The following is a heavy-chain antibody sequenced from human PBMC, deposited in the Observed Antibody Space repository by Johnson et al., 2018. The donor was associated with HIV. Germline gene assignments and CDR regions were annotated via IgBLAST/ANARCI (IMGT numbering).Heavy chain of an antibody. V-gene: IGHV3-11*04. D-gene: IGHD3-22*01. CDR2: ISSSGNTI. CDR3: VYDSSGYYAFDM. Sequence: QVQLVESGGGLVKPGGSLRLSCAASGFTFSDYYMSWIRQGTGTGLEWVSYISSSGNTIYYADSVKGRFTISRDNYKNTLSLQMNSLRAEDTAVYYCVYDSSGYYAFDMWGQGTMVTVSS. J-gene: IGHJ3*02. CDR1: GFTFSDYY.